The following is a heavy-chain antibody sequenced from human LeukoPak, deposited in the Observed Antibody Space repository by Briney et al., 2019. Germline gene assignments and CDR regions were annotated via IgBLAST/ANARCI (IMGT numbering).Heavy chain of an antibody. CDR3: ATPTRD. CDR1: GWSISSGYY. Sequence: SGTLSLTCTVSGWSISSGYYWGWIRQPPGKGLEWIGSIYHSGDTYYNPSLKSRVTISVDTSKNQFSLKLSSVTAADTAVYYCATPTRDWGQGALVTVSS. CDR2: IYHSGDT. J-gene: IGHJ4*02. V-gene: IGHV4-38-2*02.